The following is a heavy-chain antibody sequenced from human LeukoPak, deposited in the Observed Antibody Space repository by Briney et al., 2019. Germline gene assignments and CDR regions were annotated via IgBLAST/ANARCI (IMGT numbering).Heavy chain of an antibody. Sequence: PGGSLRLSCAASGFTFTTYWMTWVRQAPGKGLEWVANINQDGSEKYFVDSVKGRFTISRDNAKNSLYLQMNSLRAEDMALYYCAKDIVPYSSSLVFDYWGQGTLVTVSS. CDR2: INQDGSEK. CDR1: GFTFTTYW. D-gene: IGHD6-13*01. J-gene: IGHJ4*02. CDR3: AKDIVPYSSSLVFDY. V-gene: IGHV3-7*03.